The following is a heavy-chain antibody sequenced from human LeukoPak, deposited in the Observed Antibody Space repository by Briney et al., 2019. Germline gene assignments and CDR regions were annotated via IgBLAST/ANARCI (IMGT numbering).Heavy chain of an antibody. CDR2: ISSSSSYI. J-gene: IGHJ6*02. CDR3: ARRGYYYYGMDV. CDR1: GFTFSSYS. Sequence: GGSLRLSCGVSGFTFSSYSMNWVRQAPGKGLEWVSSISSSSSYIYYADSVKGRFTISRDNAKNSLYLQMNSLRAEDTAVYYCARRGYYYYGMDVWGQGTTVTVSS. V-gene: IGHV3-21*01.